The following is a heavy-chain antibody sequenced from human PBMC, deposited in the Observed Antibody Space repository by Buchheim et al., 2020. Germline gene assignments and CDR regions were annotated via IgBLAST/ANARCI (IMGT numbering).Heavy chain of an antibody. Sequence: EVQLLESGGDLVQPGGSLRLSCAASGFTFSSHAMGWVRQAPGKGLEWVSVTRNSGSATYYANSVRGRFTISRDNSKNTLYLQMNSLRAEDTAVYYCANELYPLGGMDVWGQGTT. CDR1: GFTFSSHA. CDR2: TRNSGSAT. D-gene: IGHD2-2*02. CDR3: ANELYPLGGMDV. J-gene: IGHJ6*02. V-gene: IGHV3-23*01.